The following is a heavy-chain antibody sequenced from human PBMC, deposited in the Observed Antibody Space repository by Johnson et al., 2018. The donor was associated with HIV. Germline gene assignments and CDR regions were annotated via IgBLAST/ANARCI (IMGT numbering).Heavy chain of an antibody. D-gene: IGHD2-21*02. V-gene: IGHV3-7*01. J-gene: IGHJ3*01. Sequence: VQLVESGGGLVKPGGSLRLSCAASGFTFSSYWMSWVRQAPGKGLEWVANIKQDGSDKYYVDSVKGRFTISRDNANNSLYLQMNSLRAEDTAVYYCVVVVTRRAFDFWGQGTMVTVSS. CDR1: GFTFSSYW. CDR3: VVVVTRRAFDF. CDR2: IKQDGSDK.